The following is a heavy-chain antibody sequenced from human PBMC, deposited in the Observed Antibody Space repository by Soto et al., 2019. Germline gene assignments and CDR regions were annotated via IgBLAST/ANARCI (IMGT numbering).Heavy chain of an antibody. D-gene: IGHD3-16*01. CDR3: AKGSADMILGGPPDY. Sequence: EVQMLESGGGLLQPGGTLRLSCAASGFTFSSYAMSWFRQAPGKGLEWVSTISGTGDSTYYADSVKGRFTISRDNSKNTLYLQVDSLRAEDTAVYHCAKGSADMILGGPPDYWGQGTLVTVSS. V-gene: IGHV3-23*01. CDR2: ISGTGDST. J-gene: IGHJ4*02. CDR1: GFTFSSYA.